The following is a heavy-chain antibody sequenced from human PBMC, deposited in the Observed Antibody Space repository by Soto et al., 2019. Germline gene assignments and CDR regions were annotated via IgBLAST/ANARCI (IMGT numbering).Heavy chain of an antibody. CDR1: GGTFSSYV. CDR2: IIPISGTT. J-gene: IGHJ6*02. CDR3: ARAAGGGYCTATGCYGFYYGMDI. V-gene: IGHV1-69*13. D-gene: IGHD2-2*01. Sequence: ASVKVSCKASGGTFSSYVISWVRQAPGQGLEWMGGIIPISGTTNYAQKFQGRVTIIADESTTTAYMELSSLRSEDTAVYYCARAAGGGYCTATGCYGFYYGMDIWGQGTTVTVSS.